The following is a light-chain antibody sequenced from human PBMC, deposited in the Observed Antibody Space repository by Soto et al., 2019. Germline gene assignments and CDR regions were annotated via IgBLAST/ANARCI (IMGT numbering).Light chain of an antibody. Sequence: EIVLTQSPGTLSLSPGERATLSCRSSQSVSSNYLAWYQHKPGQGPRLLIYAASSRATGIPDRFSGSGSGTDFTLTISRLEPAVSALYYCQKYGIAFTFGPGTNVEI. CDR1: QSVSSNY. CDR3: QKYGIAFT. V-gene: IGKV3-20*01. CDR2: AAS. J-gene: IGKJ3*01.